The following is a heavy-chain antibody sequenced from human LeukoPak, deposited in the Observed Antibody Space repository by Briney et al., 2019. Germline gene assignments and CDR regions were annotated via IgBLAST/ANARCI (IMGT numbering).Heavy chain of an antibody. Sequence: SETLSLTCTLSGGAISGYSWSWIRQPPGKGLEWVGYIYYSGSTNYNPSLKSRVTISVDTSKNQFSLKLSSVTAADTAVYYCARRYDSTLYYYYYMDVWGKGTTVTVSS. CDR1: GGAISGYS. V-gene: IGHV4-59*08. CDR2: IYYSGST. CDR3: ARRYDSTLYYYYYMDV. D-gene: IGHD3-22*01. J-gene: IGHJ6*03.